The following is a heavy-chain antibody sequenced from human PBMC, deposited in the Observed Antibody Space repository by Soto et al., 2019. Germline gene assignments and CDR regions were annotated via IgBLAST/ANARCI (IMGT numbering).Heavy chain of an antibody. CDR3: ARDSRVVVAAYSLLGMDV. CDR1: GGSISSYY. CDR2: IYYSGST. J-gene: IGHJ6*02. D-gene: IGHD2-15*01. Sequence: LALTCTASGGSISSYYWSWIRQPPGKGLEWIGYIYYSGSTNYNPSLKSRVTISVDTSKNQFSLELSSVTAADTAVYYCARDSRVVVAAYSLLGMDVWGQGTTVTVSS. V-gene: IGHV4-59*01.